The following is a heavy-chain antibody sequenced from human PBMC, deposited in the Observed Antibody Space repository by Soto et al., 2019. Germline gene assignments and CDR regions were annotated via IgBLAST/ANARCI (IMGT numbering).Heavy chain of an antibody. CDR2: IIPIFGTA. CDR3: TTGTWIQLWLPDY. CDR1: GGTFSSYA. Sequence: GASVKVSCKTSGGTFSSYAISWVRQAPGQGLEWMGGIIPIFGTANYAQKFQDRVTITADESTTTAYMEVSSLRSEDTAVYYCTTGTWIQLWLPDYWGQGTLVTVSS. V-gene: IGHV1-69*13. D-gene: IGHD5-18*01. J-gene: IGHJ4*02.